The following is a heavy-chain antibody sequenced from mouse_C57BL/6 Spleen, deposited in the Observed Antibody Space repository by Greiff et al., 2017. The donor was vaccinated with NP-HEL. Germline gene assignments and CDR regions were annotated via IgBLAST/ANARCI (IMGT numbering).Heavy chain of an antibody. CDR3: ARGGDGYYVGWFAY. Sequence: QVQLQQPGAELVKPGASVKMSCKASGYTFTSYWITWVKQRPGQGLEWIGDIYPGSGSTNYNEKFKSKATLTVDTSSSTAYMQLSSLTSEDSAVFYGARGGDGYYVGWFAYWGQGTLVTVSA. D-gene: IGHD2-3*01. V-gene: IGHV1-55*01. J-gene: IGHJ3*01. CDR1: GYTFTSYW. CDR2: IYPGSGST.